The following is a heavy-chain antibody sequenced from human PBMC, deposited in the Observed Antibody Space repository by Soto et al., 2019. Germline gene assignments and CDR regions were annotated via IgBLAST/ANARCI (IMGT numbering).Heavy chain of an antibody. Sequence: GGSLRLSCAASGFTFSSYAMSWVRQAPGKELEWVSAISGSGGSTYYADSVKGRFTISRDNSKTTLYLQMNSLRAEDTAVYYCAKGYYDSSGYRGPGVMDVWGQGTTVTVSS. CDR1: GFTFSSYA. J-gene: IGHJ6*02. CDR2: ISGSGGST. CDR3: AKGYYDSSGYRGPGVMDV. D-gene: IGHD3-22*01. V-gene: IGHV3-23*01.